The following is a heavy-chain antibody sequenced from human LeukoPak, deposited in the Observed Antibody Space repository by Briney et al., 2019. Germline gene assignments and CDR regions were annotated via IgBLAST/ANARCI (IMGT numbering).Heavy chain of an antibody. CDR1: GFTFSSNW. CDR2: VNGDGSST. J-gene: IGHJ4*02. V-gene: IGHV3-74*01. CDR3: ARGSIAARQGAYYFDY. D-gene: IGHD6-6*01. Sequence: GGSLRLSCAASGFTFSSNWMHWVRQTSGKGLVWISQVNGDGSSTNYADSVKGRFTISRDNAKNSLYLQMNSLRAEDTAVYYCARGSIAARQGAYYFDYWGQGTLVTVSS.